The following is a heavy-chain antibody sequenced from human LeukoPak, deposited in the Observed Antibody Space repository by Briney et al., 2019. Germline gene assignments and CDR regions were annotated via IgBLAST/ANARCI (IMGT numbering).Heavy chain of an antibody. V-gene: IGHV3-74*01. Sequence: PGGSLRLSCAASGFTFSSYWMHWVRQAPGKGLVWVSHINPDGSATRYADSVKGRFTISRDNAKNTLYLQMNSLRAEDTAVYHCARDQVGATPIDYWGQGTLVTVSP. CDR2: INPDGSAT. CDR3: ARDQVGATPIDY. D-gene: IGHD1-26*01. J-gene: IGHJ4*02. CDR1: GFTFSSYW.